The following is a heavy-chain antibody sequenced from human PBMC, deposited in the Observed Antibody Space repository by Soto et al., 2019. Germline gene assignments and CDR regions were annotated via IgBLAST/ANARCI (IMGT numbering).Heavy chain of an antibody. CDR1: GFTVSSYE. Sequence: GGSLRLSCAASGFTVSSYEMNWVRQAPGKGLEWVSYISSSGSTIYYADSVKGRFTISRDNAKNSLYLQMNSLRAEDTAVYYCARDRSPRSIAHYYYYGMDVWGQGTTVTVSS. J-gene: IGHJ6*02. CDR3: ARDRSPRSIAHYYYYGMDV. D-gene: IGHD2-15*01. V-gene: IGHV3-48*03. CDR2: ISSSGSTI.